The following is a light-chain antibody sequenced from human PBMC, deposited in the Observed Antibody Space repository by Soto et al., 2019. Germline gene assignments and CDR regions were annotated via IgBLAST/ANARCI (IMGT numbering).Light chain of an antibody. CDR1: QSVSSY. CDR3: QHYVKSPQT. CDR2: DAS. J-gene: IGKJ1*01. V-gene: IGKV3-11*01. Sequence: ETLLRISHTTLSXXPGEGATIXXRASQSVSSYLAWYQQKPGHAPRVLIYDASNRATGIPARFSASGSGTDFTLTISSLDPEDFALYYCQHYVKSPQTFGQCTKVDMK.